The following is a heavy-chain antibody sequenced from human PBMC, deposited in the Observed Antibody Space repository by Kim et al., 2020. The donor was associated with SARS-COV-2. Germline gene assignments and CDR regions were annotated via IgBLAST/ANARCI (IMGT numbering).Heavy chain of an antibody. CDR3: ARELFGGGAPCGY. CDR2: ISYDGSNK. CDR1: GFTFSSYA. J-gene: IGHJ4*02. V-gene: IGHV3-30*04. D-gene: IGHD3-16*01. Sequence: GGSLRLSCAASGFTFSSYAMHWVRQAPGKGLEWVAVISYDGSNKYYADSVKGRFTISRDNSKNTLYLQMNSLRAEDTAVYYCARELFGGGAPCGYWGQGTLVTVSS.